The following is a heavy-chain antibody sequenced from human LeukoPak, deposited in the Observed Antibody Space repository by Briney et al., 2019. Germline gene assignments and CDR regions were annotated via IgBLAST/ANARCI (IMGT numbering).Heavy chain of an antibody. J-gene: IGHJ4*02. V-gene: IGHV4-34*01. CDR3: ARGWWLRLLDY. D-gene: IGHD5-12*01. CDR2: INHSGST. Sequence: SETLSLTCAVYGGSLSGYYWSWIRQPPGKGLEWIGEINHSGSTNYNPSLKSRVTISVDTSKNQFSLKLSSVTAADTAVYYCARGWWLRLLDYWGQGTLVTVSS. CDR1: GGSLSGYY.